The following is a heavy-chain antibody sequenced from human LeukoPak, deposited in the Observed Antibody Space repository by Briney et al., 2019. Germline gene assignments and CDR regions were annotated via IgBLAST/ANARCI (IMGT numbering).Heavy chain of an antibody. J-gene: IGHJ4*02. CDR3: ARDSTPYDSSGYCYDY. CDR1: GFTFSAYS. CDR2: ISTGSSYI. V-gene: IGHV3-21*01. Sequence: GGSLRLSCAASGFTFSAYSMNWVRQAPGKGLEWVSSISTGSSYIYYADSVKGRFTIPRENAKNSLYLQMNSLRAEDTAVYYCARDSTPYDSSGYCYDYWGQGTLVTVSS. D-gene: IGHD3-22*01.